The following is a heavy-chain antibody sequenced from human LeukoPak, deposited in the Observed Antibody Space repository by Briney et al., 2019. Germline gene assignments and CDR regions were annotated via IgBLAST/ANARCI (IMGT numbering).Heavy chain of an antibody. J-gene: IGHJ5*02. D-gene: IGHD6-13*01. V-gene: IGHV1-2*02. CDR3: ARDRIAAAASYNWFDP. CDR2: INPNSGGT. CDR1: GYTFTGYY. Sequence: ASVKVSCKASGYTFTGYYMHWVRQAPGQGLEWMGWINPNSGGTNYAQKLQGRVTMTTDTSTSTAYMELRSLRSDDTAVYYCARDRIAAAASYNWFDPWGQGTLVTVSS.